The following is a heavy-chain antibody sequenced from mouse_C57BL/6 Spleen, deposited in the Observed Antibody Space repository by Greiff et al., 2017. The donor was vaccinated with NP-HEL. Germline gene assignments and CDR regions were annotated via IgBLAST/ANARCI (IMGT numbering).Heavy chain of an antibody. CDR3: ARDGGWDY. CDR1: GFTFSSYA. CDR2: ISDGGSYT. Sequence: EVKLVESGGGLVKPGGSLKLSCAASGFTFSSYAMSWVRQTPEKRLEWVATISDGGSYTYYPDNVKGRFTISRDNAKNHLYLQMSHLKSEDTAMYYCARDGGWDYWGQGTSVTVSS. J-gene: IGHJ4*01. V-gene: IGHV5-4*01.